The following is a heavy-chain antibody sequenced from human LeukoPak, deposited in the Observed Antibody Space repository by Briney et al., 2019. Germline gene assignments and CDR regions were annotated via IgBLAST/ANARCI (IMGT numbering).Heavy chain of an antibody. CDR3: VKDLDY. V-gene: IGHV3-23*01. J-gene: IGHJ4*02. Sequence: GGSLRLSCAASGFTFNSYNMSWVRQAPGKGLEWVSIISGRGGRTYYADSVKGRFIISRDNSKNMLYLQMNSLRAEDTAVYYCVKDLDYWGQGTLVTVSS. CDR1: GFTFNSYN. CDR2: ISGRGGRT.